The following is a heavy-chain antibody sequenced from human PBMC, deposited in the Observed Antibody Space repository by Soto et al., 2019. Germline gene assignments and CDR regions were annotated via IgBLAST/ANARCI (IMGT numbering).Heavy chain of an antibody. CDR1: GFTFSGRS. V-gene: IGHV3-74*01. Sequence: DVQLVESGGGLVLPGGSLRRSCAASGFTFSGRSMHWVRHAPGKGLVWVSGIDNAGTDSTYADSVKGRFTSSRDNAKNTLYLQMNSLRVEDTAVYYCARGWFGPDVWGKGTTVTVSS. J-gene: IGHJ6*04. CDR2: IDNAGTDS. CDR3: ARGWFGPDV. D-gene: IGHD3-10*01.